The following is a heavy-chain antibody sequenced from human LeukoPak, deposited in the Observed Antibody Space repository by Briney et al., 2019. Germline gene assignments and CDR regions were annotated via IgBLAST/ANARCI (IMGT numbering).Heavy chain of an antibody. CDR2: IYTSGST. CDR3: ASPRGDSDAFDI. V-gene: IGHV4-4*07. Sequence: SETLSLTCTVSGGSISSYYWSWIRQPAGKGLEWIGRIYTSGSTNYNPSLKSRVTISVDTSKNQFSLKLSSVTAADTAVYYCASPRGDSDAFDIWGQGTMVTVSS. D-gene: IGHD2-21*02. J-gene: IGHJ3*02. CDR1: GGSISSYY.